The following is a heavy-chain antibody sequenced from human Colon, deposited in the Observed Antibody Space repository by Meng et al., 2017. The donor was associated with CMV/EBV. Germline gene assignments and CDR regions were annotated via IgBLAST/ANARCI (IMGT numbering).Heavy chain of an antibody. CDR1: GYSISRGYY. CDR3: ARAMVSNYHFWSGYGGVDV. D-gene: IGHD3-3*01. Sequence: SETLSLTCTVSGYSISRGYYWCWIRQPPGKGLGWTGSIYQSGSTYYNPSLKSRVPISVDPSKNHFSLKLSSVTAADTALYYCARAMVSNYHFWSGYGGVDVWGQGTTVTVSS. V-gene: IGHV4-38-2*02. CDR2: IYQSGST. J-gene: IGHJ6*02.